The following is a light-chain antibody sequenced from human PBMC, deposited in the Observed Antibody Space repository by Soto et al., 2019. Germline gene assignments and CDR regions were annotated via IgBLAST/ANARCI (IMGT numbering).Light chain of an antibody. Sequence: EIVLTQSPGTLSLSPGERATLSCRSSHSVSSNYLAWYQQKPGQAPRLLIYDVSSRATGIPDRFSGSASGKDFTLTISILEPVDFAVYYCQQYGISPTFGQGTKVEIK. V-gene: IGKV3-20*01. CDR3: QQYGISPT. CDR2: DVS. J-gene: IGKJ1*01. CDR1: HSVSSNY.